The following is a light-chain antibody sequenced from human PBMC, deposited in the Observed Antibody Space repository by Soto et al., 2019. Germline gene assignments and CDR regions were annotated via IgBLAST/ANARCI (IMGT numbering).Light chain of an antibody. CDR2: GAS. J-gene: IGKJ3*01. Sequence: EIVMRQSPATLSVSPGERATLSCRASQSIGSNLACYQQIPGQAPRLLIYGASTRATGIPARFSGSGSGTEFTLTISSLQSEDFAVYYCQQYDNWPRTFGPGTKVNIK. V-gene: IGKV3-15*01. CDR1: QSIGSN. CDR3: QQYDNWPRT.